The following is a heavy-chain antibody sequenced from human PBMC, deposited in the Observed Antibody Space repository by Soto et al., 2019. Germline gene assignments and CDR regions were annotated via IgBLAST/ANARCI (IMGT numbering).Heavy chain of an antibody. CDR3: ARGGYDFWSGYSLDD. CDR1: GYTFTSSG. CDR2: ISAYNGNT. V-gene: IGHV1-18*01. D-gene: IGHD3-3*01. Sequence: GASVKVSCKASGYTFTSSGITWVRQAPGQGLEWMGWISAYNGNTNYAQKLQGRVTMTTDTSTSTAYMELRSLRSDDTAVYYCARGGYDFWSGYSLDDWGQGTQVTVAS. J-gene: IGHJ4*02.